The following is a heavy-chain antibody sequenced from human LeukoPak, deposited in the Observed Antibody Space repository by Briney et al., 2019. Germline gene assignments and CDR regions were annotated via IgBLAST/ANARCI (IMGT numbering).Heavy chain of an antibody. CDR3: ARGRVAGTGWFDA. V-gene: IGHV1-8*01. CDR1: GYTFTSYD. CDR2: MNPNSGNT. D-gene: IGHD6-19*01. J-gene: IGHJ5*02. Sequence: GASVKVSCNASGYTFTSYDINWVRQATGQGLEWMGWMNPNSGNTSYAQKFQGRVTMTRNTSISTAYMELSSLRSEDTAVYYCARGRVAGTGWFDAWGQGTLVTVSS.